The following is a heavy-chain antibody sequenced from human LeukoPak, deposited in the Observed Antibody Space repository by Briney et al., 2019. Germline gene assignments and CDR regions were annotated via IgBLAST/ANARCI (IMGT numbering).Heavy chain of an antibody. Sequence: GGSLRLSCAASGFIFSNYAMSWVRQAPGKGLEWVSAIGGRDGGTYYADSVKGRFTVSRDDPKNTLYLQMNTLRVEDTVVYYCAKWGDYDILTGYYDSDSWGHGTLVTVSS. CDR2: IGGRDGGT. D-gene: IGHD3-9*01. CDR1: GFIFSNYA. J-gene: IGHJ5*01. V-gene: IGHV3-23*01. CDR3: AKWGDYDILTGYYDSDS.